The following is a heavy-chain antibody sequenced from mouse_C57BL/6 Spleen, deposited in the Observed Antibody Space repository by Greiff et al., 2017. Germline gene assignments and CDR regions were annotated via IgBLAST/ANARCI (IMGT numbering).Heavy chain of an antibody. CDR1: GYTFTSYW. Sequence: VKLQQPGAELVMPGASVKLSCKASGYTFTSYWMHWVKQRPGQGLEWIGEIDPSDSYTNYNQKFKGKSTLTVDKSSSTAYMQLSSLTSEDSAVYYCARQVLPYAMDYWGQGTSVTVSS. CDR3: ARQVLPYAMDY. J-gene: IGHJ4*01. CDR2: IDPSDSYT. V-gene: IGHV1-69*01.